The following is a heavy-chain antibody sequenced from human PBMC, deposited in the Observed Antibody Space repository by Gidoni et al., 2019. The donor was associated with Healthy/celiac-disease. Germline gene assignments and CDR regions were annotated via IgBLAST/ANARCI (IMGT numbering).Heavy chain of an antibody. J-gene: IGHJ4*02. CDR1: GYTFTSYA. V-gene: IGHV1-3*01. CDR3: ARDPQSGRGDYPYIDY. Sequence: QVQLVQSGAEVKKPGASVKVSCKASGYTFTSYAMHWVRQAPGQRLEWMGWINAGNGNTKYSQKFQGRVTITRDTSASTAYMELSSLRSEDTAVYYCARDPQSGRGDYPYIDYWGQGTLVTVSS. D-gene: IGHD4-17*01. CDR2: INAGNGNT.